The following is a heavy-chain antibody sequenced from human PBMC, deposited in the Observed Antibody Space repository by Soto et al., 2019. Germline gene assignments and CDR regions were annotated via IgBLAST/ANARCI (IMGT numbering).Heavy chain of an antibody. CDR3: AKDRPPSSGMDV. V-gene: IGHV3-30*18. CDR1: GFTFSSYG. Sequence: QVQLVESGGGVVQPGRSLRLSCAASGFTFSSYGMHWVRQAPGKGLEWGAVISYDGSNKYYADSVKGRFTISRDNSKNTLYLQMNSLRAEDTAVYYCAKDRPPSSGMDVWGQGTTVTVSS. J-gene: IGHJ6*02. CDR2: ISYDGSNK.